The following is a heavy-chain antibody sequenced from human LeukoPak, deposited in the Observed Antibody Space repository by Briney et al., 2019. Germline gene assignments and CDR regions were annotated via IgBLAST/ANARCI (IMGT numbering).Heavy chain of an antibody. CDR2: ISWNSGSI. CDR1: GFTFDNYA. V-gene: IGHV3-9*01. D-gene: IGHD6-19*01. Sequence: GGSLRLSCAASGFTFDNYAMQWVRKAPGKGLEWVSGISWNSGSIGYADSVKGRFTISRDNAKNSLYLQMNSLRVEDTALYYCVKDAGSGWFDRWGQGTLVTVSS. CDR3: VKDAGSGWFDR. J-gene: IGHJ5*02.